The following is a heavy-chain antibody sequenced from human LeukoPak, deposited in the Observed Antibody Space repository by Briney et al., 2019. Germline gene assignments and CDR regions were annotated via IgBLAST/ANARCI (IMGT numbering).Heavy chain of an antibody. J-gene: IGHJ4*02. Sequence: PGGSLRLSCAASGFTFSNYRMHWVRQAPGKGLVWVAHIKSDGSSTNYAESVKGRFTISRDNSKNTLYLQMNTLRAEDTAVYCCAKEDPDIVVVPAAIVDYWGQGTLVTVSS. D-gene: IGHD2-2*01. CDR3: AKEDPDIVVVPAAIVDY. CDR1: GFTFSNYR. CDR2: IKSDGSST. V-gene: IGHV3-74*01.